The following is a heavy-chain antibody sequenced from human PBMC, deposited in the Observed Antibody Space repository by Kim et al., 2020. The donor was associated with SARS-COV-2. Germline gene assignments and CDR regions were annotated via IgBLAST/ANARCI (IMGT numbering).Heavy chain of an antibody. D-gene: IGHD2-15*01. Sequence: SETLSLTCTVSGGSISSGSYYWSWIRQPAGKGLEWIGRIYTSGSTNYNPSLKSRVTISVDTSKNQFSLKLSSVTAADTAVYYCARNYCSGGSCYPMLDYGMDVWGQGTTVTVSS. V-gene: IGHV4-61*02. CDR3: ARNYCSGGSCYPMLDYGMDV. CDR2: IYTSGST. J-gene: IGHJ6*02. CDR1: GGSISSGSYY.